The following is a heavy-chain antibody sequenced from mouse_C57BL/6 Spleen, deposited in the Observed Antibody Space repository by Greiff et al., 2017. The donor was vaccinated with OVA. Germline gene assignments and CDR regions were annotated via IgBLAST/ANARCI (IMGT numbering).Heavy chain of an antibody. J-gene: IGHJ3*01. V-gene: IGHV6-3*01. CDR2: IRLKSDNYAT. CDR3: TQETGSWFAY. CDR1: GFTFSNYW. D-gene: IGHD4-1*01. Sequence: EVQLVESGGGLVQPGGSMKLSCVASGFTFSNYWMNWVRQSPEKGLEWVAQIRLKSDNYATHYAESVKGRFTISRDDSKSSVYLQMNNLRAEDTGIYYCTQETGSWFAYWGQGTLVTVSA.